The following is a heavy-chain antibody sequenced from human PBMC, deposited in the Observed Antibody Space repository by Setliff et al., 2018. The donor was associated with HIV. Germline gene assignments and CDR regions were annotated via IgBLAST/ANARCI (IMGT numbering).Heavy chain of an antibody. Sequence: PSETLFLTCTVSGGSISSGVSYWSWIRQLPGKGLEWIGYIYYSGSTYYNPSLKSRLTISVDTSKNQFSLKLSSVTAADTAVYFWARDFRSGDYVGGGDYFDIWGQGTMVTVSS. CDR2: IYYSGST. CDR3: ARDFRSGDYVGGGDYFDI. V-gene: IGHV4-31*03. D-gene: IGHD4-17*01. J-gene: IGHJ3*02. CDR1: GGSISSGVSY.